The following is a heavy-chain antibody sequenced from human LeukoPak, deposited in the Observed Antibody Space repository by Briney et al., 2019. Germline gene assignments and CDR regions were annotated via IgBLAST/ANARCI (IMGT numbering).Heavy chain of an antibody. V-gene: IGHV3-23*01. CDR2: ISGSGGST. Sequence: PGGSLRLSCAASGFTFSSYAMSWVRQAPGKGLEWVSAISGSGGSTYYADSVKGRFTISRDNSKNTLYLQMNSLRAEDTAVYYCARGSDWNYGPDAFDIWGQGTMVTVSS. D-gene: IGHD1-7*01. CDR1: GFTFSSYA. CDR3: ARGSDWNYGPDAFDI. J-gene: IGHJ3*02.